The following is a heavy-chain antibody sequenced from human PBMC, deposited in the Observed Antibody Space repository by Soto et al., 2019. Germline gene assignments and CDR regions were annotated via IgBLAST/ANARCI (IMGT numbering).Heavy chain of an antibody. CDR3: ARDNPYTNSFGNWFDP. D-gene: IGHD6-13*01. J-gene: IGHJ5*02. V-gene: IGHV1-69*01. Sequence: QVRLVQSGAEVKKPGSSVKVSCKASGGTFSNYAITWLRLAPGQGIEWLGGIIPVFGTVNYAQKFQGRVTTPADESTSTAYMELNRLRSEDTAVYYCARDNPYTNSFGNWFDPWGQGTLVIVS. CDR1: GGTFSNYA. CDR2: IIPVFGTV.